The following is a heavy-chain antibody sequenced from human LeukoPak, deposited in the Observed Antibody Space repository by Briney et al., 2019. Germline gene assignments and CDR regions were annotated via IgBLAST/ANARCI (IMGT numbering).Heavy chain of an antibody. CDR1: GYSFTSYW. D-gene: IGHD6-13*01. Sequence: GESLKISCKGSGYSFTSYWITWVRQMPGKGVEWMGIMYRDDSDTRYSPSFQGQVTISADRSINTAYLQWSNLKASDTAMYYCARRGSSHDAFDIWGQGTMVTVSS. CDR2: MYRDDSDT. J-gene: IGHJ3*02. CDR3: ARRGSSHDAFDI. V-gene: IGHV5-51*01.